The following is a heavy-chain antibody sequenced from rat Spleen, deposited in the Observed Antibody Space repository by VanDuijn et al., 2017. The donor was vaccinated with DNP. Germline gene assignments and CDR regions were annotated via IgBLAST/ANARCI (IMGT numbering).Heavy chain of an antibody. V-gene: IGHV2-27*01. CDR3: AGSYY. CDR1: GFSLTSFD. D-gene: IGHD1-7*01. CDR2: VQIGGGT. Sequence: QVQLKESGPSLVQPSQTLSLTCTVSGFSLTSFDVHWVRQPPGKGLEWMGRVQIGGGTDYNSALKSRLSISRDNSKRQVFLKMNSVQTEDTAMYFCAGSYYWGQGVMVTVSS. J-gene: IGHJ2*01.